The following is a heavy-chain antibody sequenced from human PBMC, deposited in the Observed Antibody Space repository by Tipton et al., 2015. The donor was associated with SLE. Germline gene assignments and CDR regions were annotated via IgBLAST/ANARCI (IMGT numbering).Heavy chain of an antibody. CDR3: ASVYGSFDY. Sequence: QSGAEVKKPGASVKVSCKASGYTFISYTIHWVRQAPGQGLEWMGRINPNSGGTNYAQKFQGRVTMTRDTSISTAYMELSRLRSDDTAVYYCASVYGSFDYWGQGTLVTVSS. V-gene: IGHV1-2*06. CDR2: INPNSGGT. J-gene: IGHJ4*02. CDR1: GYTFISYT. D-gene: IGHD3-10*01.